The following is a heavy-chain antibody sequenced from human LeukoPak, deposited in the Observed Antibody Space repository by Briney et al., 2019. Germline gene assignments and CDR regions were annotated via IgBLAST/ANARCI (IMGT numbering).Heavy chain of an antibody. CDR3: ARERYSSSWLYDAFDI. V-gene: IGHV4-4*07. D-gene: IGHD6-13*01. J-gene: IGHJ3*02. Sequence: SETLSLTCTVSGGAISSFYWSWIRQPAGKGPEWIGRIYTSGSTNYNPSLKTRVTMSVGTSKIQFSLKLSCVTPADTAVYYCARERYSSSWLYDAFDIWGQGKMVTVSS. CDR1: GGAISSFY. CDR2: IYTSGST.